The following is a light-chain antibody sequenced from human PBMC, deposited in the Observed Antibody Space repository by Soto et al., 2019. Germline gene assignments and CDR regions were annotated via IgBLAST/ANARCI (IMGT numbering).Light chain of an antibody. J-gene: IGLJ2*01. Sequence: QTVVTQPPSASRTPGQRVTISCSGSSSNIGSKTVSWYQQLPGTAPKLLIYNNNQRPSGVPDRFSGSKSGTSASLDISGLQSEDEADYYCAAWDDSLNGVVFGGGTKLTVL. V-gene: IGLV1-44*01. CDR3: AAWDDSLNGVV. CDR1: SSNIGSKT. CDR2: NNN.